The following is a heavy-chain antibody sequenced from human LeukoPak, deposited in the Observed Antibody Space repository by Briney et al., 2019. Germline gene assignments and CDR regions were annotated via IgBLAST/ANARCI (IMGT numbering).Heavy chain of an antibody. CDR3: ARHVNYGDLPWYFDL. D-gene: IGHD4-17*01. CDR2: IYYSGST. Sequence: SETLSLTCTVSGGSISSSSYYWGWIRQPPGKGLEWIGSIYYSGSTYYNPSLKSRVTISVDTSKNQFSLKLSSVTAADTAVYYCARHVNYGDLPWYFDLWGRGTLVTVSS. V-gene: IGHV4-39*01. CDR1: GGSISSSSYY. J-gene: IGHJ2*01.